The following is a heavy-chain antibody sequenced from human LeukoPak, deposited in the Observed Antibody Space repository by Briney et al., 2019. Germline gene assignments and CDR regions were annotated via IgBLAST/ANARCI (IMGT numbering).Heavy chain of an antibody. V-gene: IGHV3-30*04. CDR1: RFTFSSYA. Sequence: PGGSLRLSCAASRFTFSSYAMHWVRQAPGKGLEWVAVISYDGSNKYYADSVKGRFTISRDNSKNTLYLQMNSLRAADTAVYYCARMDDSSGYYLDYWGQGTLVTVSS. D-gene: IGHD3-22*01. CDR3: ARMDDSSGYYLDY. J-gene: IGHJ4*02. CDR2: ISYDGSNK.